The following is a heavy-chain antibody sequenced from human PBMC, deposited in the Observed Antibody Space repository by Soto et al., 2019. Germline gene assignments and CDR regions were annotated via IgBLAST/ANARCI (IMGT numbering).Heavy chain of an antibody. CDR3: ARRGGHCSSSSCFGFYGMDV. Sequence: PSETLSLTCAVSGGSITSSSYSWGWVRQPPGKGLEWIATFYYSGNTHYNPSLKSRVTISVDTSKNHFSLKLSSVTAADTAVYYCARRGGHCSSSSCFGFYGMDVWGQGTTVT. CDR1: GGSITSSSYS. D-gene: IGHD2-2*01. V-gene: IGHV4-39*02. CDR2: FYYSGNT. J-gene: IGHJ6*02.